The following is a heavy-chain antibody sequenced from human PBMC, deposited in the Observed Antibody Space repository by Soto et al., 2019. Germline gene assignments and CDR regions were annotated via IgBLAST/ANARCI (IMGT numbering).Heavy chain of an antibody. CDR3: ARRPPITMVPNGWFDP. D-gene: IGHD3-10*01. J-gene: IGHJ5*02. CDR1: GGSFSGYY. Sequence: SETLSLTCAVYGGSFSGYYWSWIRQPPGKGLEWIGEINHSGSTNYNPSLKSRVTISVDTSKNQFPLKLSSVTAADTAVYYCARRPPITMVPNGWFDPWGQGTLVTVSS. V-gene: IGHV4-34*01. CDR2: INHSGST.